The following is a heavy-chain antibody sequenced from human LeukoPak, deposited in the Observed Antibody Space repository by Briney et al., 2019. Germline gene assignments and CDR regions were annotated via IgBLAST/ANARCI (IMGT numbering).Heavy chain of an antibody. Sequence: SETLSLTCTVSAGSISSYYWSWIRQPPGKRLEWIGYIYYSGSTNYNPSLKSRVTISVDTSKNQFSLKLSSVTAADTAVYYCARGGALAVAGSFDYWGQGTLVTVSS. V-gene: IGHV4-59*01. D-gene: IGHD6-19*01. J-gene: IGHJ4*02. CDR2: IYYSGST. CDR1: AGSISSYY. CDR3: ARGGALAVAGSFDY.